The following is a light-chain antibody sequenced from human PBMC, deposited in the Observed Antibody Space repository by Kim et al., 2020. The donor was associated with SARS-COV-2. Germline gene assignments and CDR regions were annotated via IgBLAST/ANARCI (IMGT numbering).Light chain of an antibody. CDR3: QVWDSSSWV. Sequence: VAPGKTARITWGGNNIGSKSVHWYQQKPGQAPVLVIYYDSDRPSGIPERFSGSNSGNTATLTISRVEAGDEADYYCQVWDSSSWVFGGGTQLTVL. CDR1: NIGSKS. V-gene: IGLV3-21*04. CDR2: YDS. J-gene: IGLJ3*02.